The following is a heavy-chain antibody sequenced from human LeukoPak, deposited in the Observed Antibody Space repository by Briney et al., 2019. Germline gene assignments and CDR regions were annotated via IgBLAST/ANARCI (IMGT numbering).Heavy chain of an antibody. V-gene: IGHV3-23*01. J-gene: IGHJ3*02. D-gene: IGHD2-15*01. CDR1: GFAFSGYA. CDR3: ARAEYLVIAHAFDI. CDR2: IGARGDVT. Sequence: PGGSLRLSCTVSGFAFSGYAMSWVRQAPGKGPEWVSSIGARGDVTYSADSVKGRFTISRDNARNTLYLQMNSLRAEDTAVYYCARAEYLVIAHAFDIWGQGTMVTVPS.